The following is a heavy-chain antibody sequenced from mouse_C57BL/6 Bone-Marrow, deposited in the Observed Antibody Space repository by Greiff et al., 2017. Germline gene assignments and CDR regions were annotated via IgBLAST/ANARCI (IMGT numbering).Heavy chain of an antibody. CDR3: AREEITTYDMDY. V-gene: IGHV1S132*01. CDR2: IYPGTGST. D-gene: IGHD1-1*01. Sequence: VQLQQSGAELVRPGTSVKLSCKTSGYTFTSYWIHWVKQRPGQGLECIARIYPGTGSTYYNEKFKGKATLTADKSSSTAYMQLSSLKSEDSAVYFCAREEITTYDMDYWGQGTSVTVSS. J-gene: IGHJ4*01. CDR1: GYTFTSYW.